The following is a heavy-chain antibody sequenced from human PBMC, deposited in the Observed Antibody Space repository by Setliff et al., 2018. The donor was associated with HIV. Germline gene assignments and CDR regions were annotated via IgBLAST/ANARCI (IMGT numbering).Heavy chain of an antibody. CDR3: ARVDDDYVWARTYFDY. Sequence: PGGSLRLSCAASGFRFSNHAMSWVRQAPGKGLEWVSAISASGYSTYYADSLKGRFTISRDNSKNTLYLQMSSLRADDTAVYYCARVDDDYVWARTYFDYWGQGSLVTVSS. J-gene: IGHJ4*02. V-gene: IGHV3-23*01. CDR1: GFRFSNHA. CDR2: ISASGYST. D-gene: IGHD3-16*01.